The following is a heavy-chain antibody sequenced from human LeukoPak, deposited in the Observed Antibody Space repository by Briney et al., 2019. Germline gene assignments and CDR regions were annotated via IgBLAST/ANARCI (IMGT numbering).Heavy chain of an antibody. J-gene: IGHJ4*02. D-gene: IGHD3-10*01. V-gene: IGHV3-48*01. CDR1: GFTFSSYS. CDR2: ISSSSSTI. CDR3: ARVSFGGLLYAVDY. Sequence: GGSLRLSCAASGFTFSSYSMNWVRQAPGKGLEWVSYISSSSSTIYYADSVKGRSNISRDNAKNSLYLQMISLRAEDTAVYYCARVSFGGLLYAVDYWGQGTLVTVSS.